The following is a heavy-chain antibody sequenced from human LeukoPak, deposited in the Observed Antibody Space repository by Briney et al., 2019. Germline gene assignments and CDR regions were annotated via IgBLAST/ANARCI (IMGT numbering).Heavy chain of an antibody. V-gene: IGHV5-51*01. CDR2: IYPGDSDT. CDR1: GYRFTSYW. CDR3: ARHELQAQYFDY. J-gene: IGHJ4*02. Sequence: GESLKISCEGSGYRFTSYWIAWVRQMPGKGLEWMGIIYPGDSDTRYSPSFQGQVTISVDKSISTAYLQWSSLKASDTAMYYCARHELQAQYFDYWGQGTLVTVSS. D-gene: IGHD3-10*01.